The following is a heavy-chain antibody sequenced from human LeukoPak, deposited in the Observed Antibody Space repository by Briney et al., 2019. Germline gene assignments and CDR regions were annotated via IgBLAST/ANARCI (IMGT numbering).Heavy chain of an antibody. D-gene: IGHD5-12*01. CDR2: IYYSGST. Sequence: PSETLSLTCTVSGGSISSYYWSWIRQPPGKGLEWIGYIYYSGSTNYNPSLKSRVTISVDTSKNQFSLKLSSVTAADTAVYYCARVLYSGYDYDYYYYMDVWGKGTTVTVSS. V-gene: IGHV4-59*01. CDR3: ARVLYSGYDYDYYYYMDV. J-gene: IGHJ6*03. CDR1: GGSISSYY.